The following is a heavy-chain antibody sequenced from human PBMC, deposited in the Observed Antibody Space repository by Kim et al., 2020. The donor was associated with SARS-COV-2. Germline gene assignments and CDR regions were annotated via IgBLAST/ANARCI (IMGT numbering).Heavy chain of an antibody. V-gene: IGHV4-34*01. CDR3: ARGVYDSSGYYYHGPNWFDP. CDR1: GWSFSGYY. CDR2: INHSGST. D-gene: IGHD3-22*01. Sequence: SETLSLTCAVYGWSFSGYYWSWIRQPPGKGLEWIGEINHSGSTNYNPSLKSRVTISVDTSKNQFSLKLSSVTAADTAVYYCARGVYDSSGYYYHGPNWFDPWGQGTLVTVSS. J-gene: IGHJ5*02.